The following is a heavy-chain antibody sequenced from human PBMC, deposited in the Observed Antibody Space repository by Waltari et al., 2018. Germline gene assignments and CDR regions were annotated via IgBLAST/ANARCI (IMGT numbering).Heavy chain of an antibody. J-gene: IGHJ4*02. CDR1: VFTFSRYE. Sequence: EVQLVESGGGLVQPGGSLRLSCAASVFTFSRYEMNWVRQAPGKGLEWVSYISYSGSTIYYADSVKGRFTISRDNAKNSLYLQMNSLRAEDTAVYYCTRGWTSGNTYSRDHWGQGTLVTVSS. D-gene: IGHD2-15*01. CDR2: ISYSGSTI. V-gene: IGHV3-48*03. CDR3: TRGWTSGNTYSRDH.